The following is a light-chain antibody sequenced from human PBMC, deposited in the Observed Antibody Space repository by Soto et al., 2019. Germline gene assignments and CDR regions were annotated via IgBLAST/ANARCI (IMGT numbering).Light chain of an antibody. J-gene: IGLJ1*01. CDR3: AVWDDSLSAYV. V-gene: IGLV1-47*01. Sequence: QSVLTQPPSASGTPGQRVTISCSRSSSNIGSNYVFWYQQLPGTAPKLLIYRNNQRPSGVPDRFSGSKSGTSASLAISGLRSEDEADYYCAVWDDSLSAYVFGTGTKVTVL. CDR1: SSNIGSNY. CDR2: RNN.